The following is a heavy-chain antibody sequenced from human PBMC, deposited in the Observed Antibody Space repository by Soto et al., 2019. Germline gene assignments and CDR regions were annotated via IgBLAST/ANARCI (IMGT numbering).Heavy chain of an antibody. CDR3: VKDRDSNSWPSRDV. V-gene: IGHV1-18*01. D-gene: IGHD3-22*01. CDR1: CYTFIRNG. J-gene: IGHJ6*02. Sequence: ASVKVSCKTSCYTFIRNGIIWVRQAPGQGLEWMGWISPKSGNTKYAQKLQGRVLMTTDTSTSTAYMELRSLRSDDTAVYYCVKDRDSNSWPSRDVWGPGTTV. CDR2: ISPKSGNT.